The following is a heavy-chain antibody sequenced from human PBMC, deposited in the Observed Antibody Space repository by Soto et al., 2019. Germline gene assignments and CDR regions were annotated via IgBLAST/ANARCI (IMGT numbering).Heavy chain of an antibody. J-gene: IGHJ6*02. D-gene: IGHD3-16*02. CDR3: ARRMITFGGIIVSGHYGMEV. CDR2: IHHSGNT. CDR1: GGSISSSTYY. V-gene: IGHV4-39*01. Sequence: SETLSLTCTVSGGSISSSTYYWGWIRQPPGKGLEWIGEIHHSGNTYHNPSLKSRVTISVDTSKNQFSLKLSSVTAADTAVYYCARRMITFGGIIVSGHYGMEVWGQGTTVTVSS.